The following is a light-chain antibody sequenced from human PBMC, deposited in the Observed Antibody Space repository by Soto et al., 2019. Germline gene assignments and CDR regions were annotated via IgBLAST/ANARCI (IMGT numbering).Light chain of an antibody. CDR1: QSVSSNY. CDR2: GAS. CDR3: LRYSSSQWT. J-gene: IGKJ1*01. V-gene: IGKV3-20*01. Sequence: EIVLTQSPGSLSFSPLERATLSCRASQSVSSNYLAWYQQKPGQAPRLLIFGASNRATGIPARFSGSGSGTDFTLTITGLEPEDFAVYFCLRYSSSQWTFGQGTKVDIK.